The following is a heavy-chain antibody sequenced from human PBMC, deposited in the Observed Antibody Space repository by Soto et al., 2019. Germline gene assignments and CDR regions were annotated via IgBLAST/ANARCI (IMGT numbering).Heavy chain of an antibody. CDR1: GFAVSSNF. V-gene: IGHV3-66*01. D-gene: IGHD3-22*01. J-gene: IGHJ5*02. CDR2: IYSGGST. Sequence: GGSLRLACAASGFAVSSNFMSWVRQAPGKGLEWVLVIYSGGSTYYADSVKGRFTISRDNSENTLYLQMNSLRAEDTAIYYCARATMIGLLSSWGQGTLVTVAS. CDR3: ARATMIGLLSS.